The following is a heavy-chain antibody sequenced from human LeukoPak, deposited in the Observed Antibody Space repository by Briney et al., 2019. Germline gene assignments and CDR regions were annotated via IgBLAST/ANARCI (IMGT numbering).Heavy chain of an antibody. CDR1: GFTFRNSA. Sequence: PGGSLRLSCSASGFTFRNSAMTWVRQAPGKGLEWVSSISAGGSNTNHADSVKGRFTISRDNSKSTLYLQMNSLRVEDTAIYYCANALRVPNWTRPPFDFWGQGTLVTVSS. CDR2: ISAGGSNT. J-gene: IGHJ4*02. D-gene: IGHD1-1*01. V-gene: IGHV3-23*01. CDR3: ANALRVPNWTRPPFDF.